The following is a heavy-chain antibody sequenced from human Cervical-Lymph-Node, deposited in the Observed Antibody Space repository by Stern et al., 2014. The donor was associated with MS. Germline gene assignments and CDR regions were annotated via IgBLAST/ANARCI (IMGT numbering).Heavy chain of an antibody. D-gene: IGHD1-26*01. CDR2: IIPLFGTA. J-gene: IGHJ6*02. CDR1: GGTFSSDA. CDR3: ARGELKEGLVRGMDV. V-gene: IGHV1-69*01. Sequence: LQLLESGAEVKKPGSSVKVSCKASGGTFSSDAISWVRQAPGQGPERMGGIIPLFGTANYAQKFQGRVTITADESTSTAYMELSSLRSEDTAVYYCARGELKEGLVRGMDVWGQGTTVTVSS.